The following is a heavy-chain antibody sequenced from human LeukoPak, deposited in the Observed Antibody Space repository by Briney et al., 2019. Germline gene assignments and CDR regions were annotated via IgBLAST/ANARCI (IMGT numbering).Heavy chain of an antibody. CDR2: AYYSGST. J-gene: IGHJ5*02. CDR1: DGSISNYY. D-gene: IGHD6-19*01. V-gene: IGHV4-59*08. Sequence: PSETLSLACSVFDGSISNYYWSWIRQPPGKGLEWIGYAYYSGSTTYNPSLESRVTISVDTSKNQFSLKLTAVTAADTAVYYCARNSAVATSRSWFDPWGQGTLVTVSS. CDR3: ARNSAVATSRSWFDP.